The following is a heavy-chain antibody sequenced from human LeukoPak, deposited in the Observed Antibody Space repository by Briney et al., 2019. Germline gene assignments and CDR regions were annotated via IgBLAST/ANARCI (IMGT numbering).Heavy chain of an antibody. CDR2: INPSGGST. D-gene: IGHD4-17*01. CDR3: ARATVTTDDHDAFDI. Sequence: ASVKVSCKASGYTCTSYYMHWVRQAPGQGLEWMGIINPSGGSTSYAQKFQGRVTMTRDTSTSTVYMELSSLRSEDTAVYYCARATVTTDDHDAFDIWGQGTMVTVSS. CDR1: GYTCTSYY. V-gene: IGHV1-46*01. J-gene: IGHJ3*02.